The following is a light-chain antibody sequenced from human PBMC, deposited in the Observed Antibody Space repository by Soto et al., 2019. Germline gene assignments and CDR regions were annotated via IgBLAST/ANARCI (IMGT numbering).Light chain of an antibody. V-gene: IGKV1-5*03. CDR2: KAS. CDR3: QHYNSYLEP. Sequence: RMTQSPCTVSSGKLDRVTXTCRAGQTISRWLAGFQQRPGRAPKFLIYKASTLKSGVPSRFSGRGSGTEFTLTISSLQPDDFAPYYCQHYNSYLEPFGEGS. J-gene: IGKJ1*01. CDR1: QTISRW.